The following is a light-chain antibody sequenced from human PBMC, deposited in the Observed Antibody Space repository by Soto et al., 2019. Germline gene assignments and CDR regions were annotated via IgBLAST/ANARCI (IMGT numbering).Light chain of an antibody. V-gene: IGKV3-15*01. CDR2: GAS. CDR1: QNVGNN. Sequence: EIVMTQSPATLSVSPGERATLSCRASQNVGNNLVWYQQKPGQAPRLLIYGASTRAAGIPDRFSGSGSGTEFTLTIIGLHSDDCAVYYCQQFNNWPPWTFGQGTKVEIK. J-gene: IGKJ1*01. CDR3: QQFNNWPPWT.